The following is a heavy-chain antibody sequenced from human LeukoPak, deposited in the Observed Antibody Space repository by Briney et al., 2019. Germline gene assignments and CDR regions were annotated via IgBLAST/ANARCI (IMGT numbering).Heavy chain of an antibody. D-gene: IGHD2-15*01. CDR3: ARAGGVAIIGDAFDI. Sequence: GGSLRLSCAASGFTFDDYAMHWVRQAPGKGLEWVSGISWNSGSIGYADSVKGRFTISRDNAKNSLYLQMNSLRAGDTAVYYCARAGGVAIIGDAFDIWGQGTMVTVSS. V-gene: IGHV3-9*01. CDR1: GFTFDDYA. J-gene: IGHJ3*02. CDR2: ISWNSGSI.